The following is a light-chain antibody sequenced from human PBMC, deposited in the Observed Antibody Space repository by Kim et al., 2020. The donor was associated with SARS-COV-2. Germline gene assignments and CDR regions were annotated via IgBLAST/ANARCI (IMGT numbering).Light chain of an antibody. CDR3: QQSYSTPWT. CDR2: AAS. CDR1: QKIINF. V-gene: IGKV1-39*01. Sequence: ASVGDRVTITCRASQKIINFLNWYQQKPGKAPNLLIFAASNLESGVPSRFSGSGSGAEFTLTISSLRPEDCATYYCQQSYSTPWTFGQGTKGDIK. J-gene: IGKJ1*01.